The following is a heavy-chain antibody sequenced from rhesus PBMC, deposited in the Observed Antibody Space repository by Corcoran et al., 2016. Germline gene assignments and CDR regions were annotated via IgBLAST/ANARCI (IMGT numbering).Heavy chain of an antibody. J-gene: IGHJ4*01. D-gene: IGHD3-9*01. V-gene: IGHV3-178*01. CDR3: ARVGGMNSPAY. CDR1: GFTFSDYY. CDR2: ISNGGSST. Sequence: EVQLVESGGGLAKHGGSLRLSCAAYGFTFSDYYMDWVRQAPGKGLAWVSRISNGGSSTWYADSVKGRFTISRENAKNTLYLQMNSLRAEDKAVYYCARVGGMNSPAYWGQGVLVTVSS.